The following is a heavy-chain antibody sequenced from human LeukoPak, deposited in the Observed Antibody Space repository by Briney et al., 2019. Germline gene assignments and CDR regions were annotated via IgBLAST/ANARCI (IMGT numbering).Heavy chain of an antibody. CDR3: ARDQAAGYYYYMDV. CDR1: GGSISSYY. V-gene: IGHV4-59*01. CDR2: IYYSGST. D-gene: IGHD6-13*01. J-gene: IGHJ6*03. Sequence: PSETLSLTCTVSGGSISSYYWSWIRQPPGKGLEWIGYIYYSGSTNYNPSLKSRVTISVDTSKNQFSLKLSSVTAADTAVYHCARDQAAGYYYYMDVWGKGTTVTVSS.